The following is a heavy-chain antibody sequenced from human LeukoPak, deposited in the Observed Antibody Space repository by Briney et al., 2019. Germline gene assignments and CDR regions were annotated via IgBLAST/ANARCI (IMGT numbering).Heavy chain of an antibody. D-gene: IGHD3-10*01. CDR3: ARDPTMVRGVITD. CDR2: ISYDGSNK. V-gene: IGHV3-30-3*01. CDR1: GFTSSSYA. Sequence: PGGSLRLSCAASGFTSSSYAMHWVRQAPGKGLEWVAVISYDGSNKYYADSVKGRFTISRDNSKNTLYLQMNSLRAEDTAVYYCARDPTMVRGVITDWGQGTLVTVSS. J-gene: IGHJ4*02.